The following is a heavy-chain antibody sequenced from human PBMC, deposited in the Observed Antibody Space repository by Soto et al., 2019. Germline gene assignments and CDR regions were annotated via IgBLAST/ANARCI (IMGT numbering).Heavy chain of an antibody. CDR2: ILYDGSKK. V-gene: IGHV3-30-3*01. Sequence: VQLVESGGGVVQPGRSLRLSCAASGFTFSTYAMHWVRQAPGKGLEWVAVILYDGSKKDYADSVKGRFTISRDNSKNKLYLQMNSLRAEDTAVYYCARVNIAWNDVGAMDVWGQGTTVTVSS. CDR1: GFTFSTYA. CDR3: ARVNIAWNDVGAMDV. J-gene: IGHJ6*02. D-gene: IGHD1-1*01.